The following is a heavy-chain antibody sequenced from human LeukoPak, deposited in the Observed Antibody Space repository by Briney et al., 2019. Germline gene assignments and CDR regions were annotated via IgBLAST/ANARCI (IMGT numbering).Heavy chain of an antibody. CDR3: ARGSNCSGGSCYPDVDY. D-gene: IGHD2-15*01. Sequence: GGSLRLSCAASGFTFSSYGMHWVRQAPGKGLEWVAVIWYDGSNKYYADSVKGRFTISRDNSKNTLYLQMNSLRAEDTAVYYCARGSNCSGGSCYPDVDYWGQGTLVTVSP. V-gene: IGHV3-33*01. J-gene: IGHJ4*02. CDR1: GFTFSSYG. CDR2: IWYDGSNK.